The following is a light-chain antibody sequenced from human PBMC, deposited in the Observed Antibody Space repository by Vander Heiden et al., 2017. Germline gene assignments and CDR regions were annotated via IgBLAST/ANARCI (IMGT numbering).Light chain of an antibody. CDR1: NSNVGGNT. J-gene: IGLJ3*02. CDR2: SNN. CDR3: ATWDDSLNGWV. Sequence: QSVLTQPPSASGTPGQRASISCSVSNSNVGGNTVTWFQQLPGTAPRLLIYSNNQRPSGVPDRFSGSKSGTSVSLAISGLQSEDEADYYCATWDDSLNGWVFGGGTKLTVL. V-gene: IGLV1-44*01.